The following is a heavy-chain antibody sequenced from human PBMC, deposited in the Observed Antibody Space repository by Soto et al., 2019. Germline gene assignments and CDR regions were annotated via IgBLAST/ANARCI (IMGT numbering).Heavy chain of an antibody. Sequence: GGSLRLSCAASGFTFSSYSMNWVRQAPGKGLEWVSYISSSSSTIYYADSVKGRFTISRDNAKNSLYLQMNSLRAEDTAVYYCARETSLRFLEWLFDYWGQGTLVTVSS. D-gene: IGHD3-3*01. J-gene: IGHJ4*02. CDR1: GFTFSSYS. CDR2: ISSSSSTI. CDR3: ARETSLRFLEWLFDY. V-gene: IGHV3-48*01.